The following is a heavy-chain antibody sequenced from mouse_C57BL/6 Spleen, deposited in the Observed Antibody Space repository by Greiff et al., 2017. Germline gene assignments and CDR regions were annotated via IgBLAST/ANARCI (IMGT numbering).Heavy chain of an antibody. J-gene: IGHJ2*01. V-gene: IGHV1-47*01. CDR3: ARGMYGITTVVAFDY. CDR1: GYTFTTYP. CDR2: FHPYNDDT. D-gene: IGHD1-1*01. Sequence: QVQLKESGAELVKPGASVKMSCKASGYTFTTYPIEWMKQNHGKSLEWIGNFHPYNDDTKYNEKFKGKATLTVEKSSSTVYLELSRLTSDDSAVYYCARGMYGITTVVAFDYWGQGTTLTVSS.